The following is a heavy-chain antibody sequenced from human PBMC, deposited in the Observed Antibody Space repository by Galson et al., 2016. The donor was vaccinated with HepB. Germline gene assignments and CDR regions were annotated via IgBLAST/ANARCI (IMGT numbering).Heavy chain of an antibody. CDR2: ISGSGGST. D-gene: IGHD1-26*01. CDR1: GFTFSNYV. V-gene: IGHV3-23*01. Sequence: SLRLSCAASGFTFSNYVMSWVRQAPGKGLEWVSAISGSGGSTYYEDSGKGRFTISRDNSTNTVDLQMNSLRADDTAIYFRAKHRATTLHWFEPWGQGTLVTVSS. CDR3: AKHRATTLHWFEP. J-gene: IGHJ5*02.